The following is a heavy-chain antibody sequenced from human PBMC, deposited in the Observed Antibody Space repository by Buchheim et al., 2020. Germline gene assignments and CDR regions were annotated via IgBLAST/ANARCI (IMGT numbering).Heavy chain of an antibody. CDR1: GGSISSSSYY. CDR3: ARGDRRDYGGRNWFDP. D-gene: IGHD4-17*01. CDR2: IYYSGST. J-gene: IGHJ5*02. V-gene: IGHV4-31*03. Sequence: QLQLQESGPGLVKPSETLSLTCTVSGGSISSSSYYWGWIRQHPGKGLEWIGYIYYSGSTYYSPSLKSRVTISVDTSKNQFSLKLSSVTAADTAVYYCARGDRRDYGGRNWFDPWGQGTL.